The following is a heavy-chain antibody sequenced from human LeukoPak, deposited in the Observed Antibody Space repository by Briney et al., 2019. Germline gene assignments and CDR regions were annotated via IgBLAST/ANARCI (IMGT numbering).Heavy chain of an antibody. Sequence: GGSLRLSCAASGFTFTDYWMHWVRQAPGKGLVWVSIVNTDTRGTYYADSVKGRFTISRDNAKNTLSLQMNSLRAEDTAVYYCARAGAYRFDYWGQGTLVTVSS. V-gene: IGHV3-74*01. CDR3: ARAGAYRFDY. CDR2: VNTDTRGT. D-gene: IGHD3-16*01. J-gene: IGHJ4*02. CDR1: GFTFTDYW.